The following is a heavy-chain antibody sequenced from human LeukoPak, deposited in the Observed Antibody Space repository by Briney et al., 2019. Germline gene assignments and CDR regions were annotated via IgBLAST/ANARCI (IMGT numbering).Heavy chain of an antibody. J-gene: IGHJ4*02. Sequence: SETLSLTCTVSGGSIGSSSYYWGWIRQPPGKGLEWIGSIYYSGSTYYNPSLKSRVTISVDTSKNQFSLKLSSVTAADTAVYYCAISGYCSGGSCSKKAVAGFSYFDYWGQGTLVTVSS. CDR1: GGSIGSSSYY. CDR3: AISGYCSGGSCSKKAVAGFSYFDY. V-gene: IGHV4-39*01. CDR2: IYYSGST. D-gene: IGHD2-15*01.